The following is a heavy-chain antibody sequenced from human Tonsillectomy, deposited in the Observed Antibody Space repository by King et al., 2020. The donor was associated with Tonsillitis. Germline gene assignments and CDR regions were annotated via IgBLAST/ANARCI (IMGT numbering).Heavy chain of an antibody. CDR3: ARHPVWWSDRRSVWFDP. CDR2: ILHSGST. V-gene: IGHV4-39*07. Sequence: QLQESGPGLLKPSETLSLTCIVSGDSIITDKYFWGWIRQSPGQGLEWIGSILHSGSTYYNPSLKSRVSISVDTSKNRFSLRVISVTAADTAVYYCARHPVWWSDRRSVWFDPWGQGTLVIVSS. D-gene: IGHD2-21*01. CDR1: GDSIITDKYF. J-gene: IGHJ5*02.